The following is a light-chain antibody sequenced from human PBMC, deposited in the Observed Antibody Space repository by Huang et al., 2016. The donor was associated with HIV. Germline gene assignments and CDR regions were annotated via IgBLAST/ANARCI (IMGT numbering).Light chain of an antibody. CDR2: VAS. CDR3: QQYDSLPPYT. Sequence: DIQMTQSPSSLSASVGDRVTITCQASQDISNFLNWYQQKPGKAPKLLIYVASKLQTGVPSRFSGAGSGTEFTLTISSLQPEDIATYYCQQYDSLPPYTFGQGTKLEIK. V-gene: IGKV1-33*01. J-gene: IGKJ2*01. CDR1: QDISNF.